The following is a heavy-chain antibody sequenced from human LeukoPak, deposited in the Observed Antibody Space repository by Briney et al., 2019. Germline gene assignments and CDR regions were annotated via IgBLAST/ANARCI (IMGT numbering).Heavy chain of an antibody. CDR2: IRYDGSNK. CDR1: GFTFSSYG. V-gene: IGHV3-30*02. Sequence: GGSLRLSCAASGFTFSSYGMHWVRQAPGKGLEWVAFIRYDGSNKYYEDSVKGRFTISRDNSKNTLYLQMNSLRAEDTAVYYCAKDRVGYSSSWATYDDYWGQGTLVTVSS. J-gene: IGHJ4*02. CDR3: AKDRVGYSSSWATYDDY. D-gene: IGHD6-13*01.